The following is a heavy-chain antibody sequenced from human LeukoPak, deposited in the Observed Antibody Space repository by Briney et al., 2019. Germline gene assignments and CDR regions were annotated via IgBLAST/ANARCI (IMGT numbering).Heavy chain of an antibody. CDR3: ARVEISYYGSGSYYNVFDY. CDR2: ISAYNGNT. Sequence: GASVKVSCKASGHTFTSYGISWVRQAPGQGLEWMGWISAYNGNTNYAQKLQGRVTMTTDTSTSTAYMELRSLRSDDTAVYYCARVEISYYGSGSYYNVFDYWGQGTLVTVSS. CDR1: GHTFTSYG. D-gene: IGHD3-10*01. V-gene: IGHV1-18*01. J-gene: IGHJ4*02.